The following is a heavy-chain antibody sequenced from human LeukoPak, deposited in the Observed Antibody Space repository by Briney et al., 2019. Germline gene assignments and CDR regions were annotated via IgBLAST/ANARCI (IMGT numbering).Heavy chain of an antibody. J-gene: IGHJ4*02. Sequence: SVKVSCKASGYTFTMYYIHWVRQAPGQGLEWMGGIIPIFGTTNYAQKFQGRVTITTDESTSTAYMELSSLRSEDTAVYYCARGPVVITTSPFFDYWGQGTLVTVSS. D-gene: IGHD3-22*01. CDR2: IIPIFGTT. CDR1: GYTFTMYY. V-gene: IGHV1-69*05. CDR3: ARGPVVITTSPFFDY.